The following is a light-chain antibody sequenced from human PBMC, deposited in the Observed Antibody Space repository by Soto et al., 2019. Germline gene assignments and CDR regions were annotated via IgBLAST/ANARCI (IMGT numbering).Light chain of an antibody. CDR3: QQYNNWPRT. CDR1: QSVSSD. V-gene: IGKV3-15*01. J-gene: IGKJ1*01. CDR2: GAS. Sequence: EIVLTQSPATLSVSPGERASLSCRASQSVSSDLAWYHQKPGQAPRLLIHGASTRATGIPARFSGSGSGTEFTLTINSLQSEDCAVYYCQQYNNWPRTFGQGTKVDI.